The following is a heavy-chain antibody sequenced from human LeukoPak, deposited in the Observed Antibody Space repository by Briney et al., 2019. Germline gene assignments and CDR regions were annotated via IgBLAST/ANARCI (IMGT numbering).Heavy chain of an antibody. V-gene: IGHV1-69*13. D-gene: IGHD3-16*01. Sequence: SVKVSCKASGGTFSSYAISWVRQAPGQGLEWMGGIIPIFGTANYAQKFQGRVTITADESTSTAYMELSSLRSEDTAVYYCARVKGSRDYGGGSYDYWGQGTLVTVSS. CDR2: IIPIFGTA. J-gene: IGHJ4*02. CDR1: GGTFSSYA. CDR3: ARVKGSRDYGGGSYDY.